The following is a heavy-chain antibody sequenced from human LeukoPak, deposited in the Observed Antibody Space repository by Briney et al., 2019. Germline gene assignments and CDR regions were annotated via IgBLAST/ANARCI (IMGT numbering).Heavy chain of an antibody. Sequence: GGSLRLSCAASGLTFSSYAMSWVRQAPGKGLEWVSAISGSGGSTYYADSVKGRFTISRDNFKNTLYLQMNSLRAEDTAVYYCAKDRCTNGVCYAFDYWGQGTLVTVSS. D-gene: IGHD2-8*01. CDR2: ISGSGGST. V-gene: IGHV3-23*01. CDR3: AKDRCTNGVCYAFDY. CDR1: GLTFSSYA. J-gene: IGHJ4*02.